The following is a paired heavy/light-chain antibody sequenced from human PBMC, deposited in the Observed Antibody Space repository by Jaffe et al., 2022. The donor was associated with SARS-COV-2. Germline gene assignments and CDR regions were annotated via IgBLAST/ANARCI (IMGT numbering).Light chain of an antibody. CDR2: GAS. J-gene: IGKJ2*01. CDR1: QNVSSSY. CDR3: QQYGSSPPYT. V-gene: IGKV3-20*01. Sequence: EFVLTQSPGTLSLSPGERATLSCRASQNVSSSYLAWYQQKPGQAPRLLIYGASSRATGIPDRFSGSGSGTDFTLTISRLEPEDFAVYYCQQYGSSPPYTFGQGTKLEIK.
Heavy chain of an antibody. CDR3: ARDLSYIAARNGPYGMDV. D-gene: IGHD6-6*01. J-gene: IGHJ6*02. CDR2: IWFDGGNK. V-gene: IGHV3-33*01. Sequence: QVQLVESGGGVVQPGRSLRLSCAASGFTFSSYGMQWVRQAPGKGLQWVAVIWFDGGNKYYADSVRGRFTISRDNSKNTLYLQMNSLRAEDTAVYYCARDLSYIAARNGPYGMDVWGQGTTVTVSS. CDR1: GFTFSSYG.